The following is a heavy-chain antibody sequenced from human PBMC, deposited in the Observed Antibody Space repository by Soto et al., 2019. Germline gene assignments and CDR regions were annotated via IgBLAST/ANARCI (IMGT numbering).Heavy chain of an antibody. CDR2: IYPGDSDT. J-gene: IGHJ5*02. CDR3: ARHSGPSTDDNWFDP. CDR1: GYSFTSYW. D-gene: IGHD2-2*01. Sequence: GESLKISCKGSGYSFTSYWIGWVRQMPGKGLEWMGIIYPGDSDTRYSPSFQGQVTISADKSISTAYLQWSSLKASDTSMYYCARHSGPSTDDNWFDPWGQGTLVTVSS. V-gene: IGHV5-51*01.